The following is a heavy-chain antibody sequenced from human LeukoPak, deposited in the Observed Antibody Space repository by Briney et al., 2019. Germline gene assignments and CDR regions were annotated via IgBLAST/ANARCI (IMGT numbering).Heavy chain of an antibody. CDR2: ISSSGSTI. Sequence: GGSLRLSCAASGFTVSSNYMSWVRQAPGKGLEWVSYISSSGSTIYYADSVKGRFTISRDNAKNSLYLQMNSLRAEDTAVYYCARHSSSSDYFDYWGQGTLVTVSS. J-gene: IGHJ4*02. V-gene: IGHV3-11*01. D-gene: IGHD6-6*01. CDR1: GFTVSSNY. CDR3: ARHSSSSDYFDY.